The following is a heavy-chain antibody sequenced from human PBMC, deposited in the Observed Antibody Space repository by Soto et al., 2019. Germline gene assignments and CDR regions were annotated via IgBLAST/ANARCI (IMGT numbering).Heavy chain of an antibody. D-gene: IGHD2-2*01. Sequence: PEGSLRLSCAASGFIFNNAWMNWVRQAPGKGLEWVGRIKTKTDKGTISYGGCETGRFTISRDDSKDTLYLQMNSLKTEDTAVYYCTAILPVPAARTFAYWGHGNLVTVSS. CDR2: IKTKTDKGTI. J-gene: IGHJ4*01. CDR3: TAILPVPAARTFAY. V-gene: IGHV3-15*06. CDR1: GFIFNNAW.